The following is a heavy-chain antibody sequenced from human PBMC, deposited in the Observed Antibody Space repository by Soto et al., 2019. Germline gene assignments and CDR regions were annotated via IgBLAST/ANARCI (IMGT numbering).Heavy chain of an antibody. Sequence: QVQLQESGPGLVKPSETLSLTCTVSGGSVSSGSYHWSWIRQPPGKGLGWIGYIYYSGSTNYNPSLKSRVTISVDTSKNQFSLKLSSVTAADTAVYYCARLRRDIVVVAALYLDHWGQGTLVTVSS. V-gene: IGHV4-61*01. CDR3: ARLRRDIVVVAALYLDH. J-gene: IGHJ4*02. CDR1: GGSVSSGSYH. D-gene: IGHD2-2*01. CDR2: IYYSGST.